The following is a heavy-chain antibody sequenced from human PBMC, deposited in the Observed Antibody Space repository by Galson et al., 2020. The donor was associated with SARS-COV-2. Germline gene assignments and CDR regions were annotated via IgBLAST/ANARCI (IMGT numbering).Heavy chain of an antibody. Sequence: SETLSLTCAVYGGSFSGYYWSWLRQPPGKGLEWIGEINHSGSTNYNPSLKSRVTISVDTSKNQFSLKLSSVTAADTAVYYCARRDNFGELLYLLVDYWGQGTLVVVSS. V-gene: IGHV4-34*01. J-gene: IGHJ4*02. CDR3: ARRDNFGELLYLLVDY. CDR2: INHSGST. CDR1: GGSFSGYY. D-gene: IGHD3-10*01.